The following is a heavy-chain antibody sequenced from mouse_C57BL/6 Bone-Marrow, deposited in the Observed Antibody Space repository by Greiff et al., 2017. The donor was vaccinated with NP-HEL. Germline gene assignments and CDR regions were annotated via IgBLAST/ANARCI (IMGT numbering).Heavy chain of an antibody. V-gene: IGHV1-54*01. J-gene: IGHJ2*01. CDR3: ARVGAMVTYFDY. CDR1: GYAFTNYL. D-gene: IGHD2-2*01. CDR2: LNPGSGGT. Sequence: QVQLQQSGAELVRPGTSVKVSCKASGYAFTNYLIEWVKQRPGQGLEWIGVLNPGSGGTNSNEKFKGKATLTADKSSSTAYMQLSSLTSEDSAVYFCARVGAMVTYFDYWGQGTTLTVSS.